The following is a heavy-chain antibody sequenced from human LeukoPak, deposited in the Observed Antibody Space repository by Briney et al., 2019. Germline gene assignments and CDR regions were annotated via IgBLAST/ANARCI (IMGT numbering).Heavy chain of an antibody. Sequence: GGSLRLSCTASGFTFSSYTMSWVRQAPGKGLKWVSTITTGGPNTYYADSVKGRFTVSRDDSKNTLYLQMNSLRAEDTAVYYCAKDGGLWVSAHWGDSWGRGTLVAVSS. CDR2: ITTGGPNT. CDR1: GFTFSSYT. D-gene: IGHD7-27*01. CDR3: AKDGGLWVSAHWGDS. V-gene: IGHV3-23*01. J-gene: IGHJ4*02.